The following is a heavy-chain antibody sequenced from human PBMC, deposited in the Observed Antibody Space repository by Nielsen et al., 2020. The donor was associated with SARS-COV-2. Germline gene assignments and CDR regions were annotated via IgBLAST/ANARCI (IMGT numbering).Heavy chain of an antibody. V-gene: IGHV3-23*01. J-gene: IGHJ3*02. D-gene: IGHD6-13*01. CDR2: ISGSGGST. CDR3: AKGSPPGYSSSWYSGAFDI. Sequence: WIRQPPGKGLEWVSAISGSGGSTYYADSVKGRFTISRDNSKNTLYLQMNSLRAEDTALYYCAKGSPPGYSSSWYSGAFDIWGQGTMVTVSS.